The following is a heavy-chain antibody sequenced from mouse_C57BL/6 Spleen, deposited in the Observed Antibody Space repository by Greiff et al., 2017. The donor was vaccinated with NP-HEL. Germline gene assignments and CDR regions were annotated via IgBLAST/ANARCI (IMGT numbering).Heavy chain of an antibody. V-gene: IGHV1-64*01. Sequence: QVQLKQPGAELVKPGASVKLSCKASGYTFTSYWMHWVKQRPGQGLEWIGMIHPNSGSTNYNEKFKSKATLTVDKSSSTAYMQLSSLTSEDSAVYYCYYYGSSYDDYWGQGTTLTVSS. J-gene: IGHJ2*01. CDR1: GYTFTSYW. CDR3: YYYGSSYDDY. D-gene: IGHD1-1*01. CDR2: IHPNSGST.